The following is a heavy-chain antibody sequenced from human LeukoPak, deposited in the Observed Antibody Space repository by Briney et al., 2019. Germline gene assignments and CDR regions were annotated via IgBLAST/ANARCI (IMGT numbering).Heavy chain of an antibody. D-gene: IGHD2-2*01. CDR1: GFTFSTYN. CDR3: ARAAGYYAPFDY. Sequence: GGPLRLFCAASGFTFSTYNMYWVRQAPGKGLEGISYSSRGDITIYYADSVKGRFTISRDSAKNSLYLQMNSLREEDTAVYYCARAAGYYAPFDYWGQGTLVTVSS. J-gene: IGHJ4*02. CDR2: SSRGDITI. V-gene: IGHV3-48*02.